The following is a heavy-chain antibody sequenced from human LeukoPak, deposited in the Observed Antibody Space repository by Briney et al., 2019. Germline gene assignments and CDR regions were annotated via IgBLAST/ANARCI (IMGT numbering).Heavy chain of an antibody. CDR3: ARSPCSGGSCVIGGWAFDI. CDR2: IIPILGIA. V-gene: IGHV1-69*04. Sequence: ASVKVSCKASGGTFSSYAISWVRQAPGQGLEWMGRIIPILGIANYAQKFQGRVTITADKSTSTAYMELSSLRSEDTAVYYCARSPCSGGSCVIGGWAFDIWGQGTMVTVSS. D-gene: IGHD2-15*01. CDR1: GGTFSSYA. J-gene: IGHJ3*02.